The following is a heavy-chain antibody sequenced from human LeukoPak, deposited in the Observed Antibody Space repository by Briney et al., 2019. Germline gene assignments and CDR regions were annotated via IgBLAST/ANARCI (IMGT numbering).Heavy chain of an antibody. CDR2: IVVGSGNT. CDR3: AAGGLRSYTTNY. Sequence: SVTVSCTASGFTFTSSAVQWVRQARGQRLEWIGWIVVGSGNTNYAQKFQERVTITRDMSTSTAYMELSSLRSEDTAVYYCAAGGLRSYTTNYWGQGTLVTVSS. CDR1: GFTFTSSA. J-gene: IGHJ4*02. D-gene: IGHD1-26*01. V-gene: IGHV1-58*01.